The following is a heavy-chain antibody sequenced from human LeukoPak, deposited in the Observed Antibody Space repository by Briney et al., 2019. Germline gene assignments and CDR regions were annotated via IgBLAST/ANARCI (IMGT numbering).Heavy chain of an antibody. V-gene: IGHV4-59*01. Sequence: SETLSLTCTGSGGSISSYYWSWIRQPPGKGLEWIGYIYYSGSTNYNPSLKSRVTISVDTSKNQFSLKLSSVTAADTAVYYCARGGPHYFDYWGQGTLVTVSS. J-gene: IGHJ4*02. CDR2: IYYSGST. CDR1: GGSISSYY. CDR3: ARGGPHYFDY.